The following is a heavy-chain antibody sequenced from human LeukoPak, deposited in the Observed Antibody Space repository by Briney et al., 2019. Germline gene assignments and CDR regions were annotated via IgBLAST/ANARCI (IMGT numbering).Heavy chain of an antibody. CDR2: IRFDGSDK. CDR1: GFSFSSYA. Sequence: GGSLRLSCAASGFSFSSYAMNWVRQAPGKGLEWVAFIRFDGSDKYHADSVKGRFTISRDNSKNTLYLQMNTLRAEDTAVYYCAKAKAAGTTQSFDYWGQGTLVTVSS. V-gene: IGHV3-30*02. D-gene: IGHD1-1*01. CDR3: AKAKAAGTTQSFDY. J-gene: IGHJ4*02.